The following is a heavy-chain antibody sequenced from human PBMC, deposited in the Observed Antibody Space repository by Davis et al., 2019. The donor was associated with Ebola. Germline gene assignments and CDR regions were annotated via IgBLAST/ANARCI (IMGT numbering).Heavy chain of an antibody. Sequence: PGGSLRLSCAASGFTFDDYAMTWVRQAPGKGLEWVSAISGSGGSTYYADSVKGRFTISRDNSKNTLYLQMNSLRAEDTAVYYCAKVEGLYDSSGYRDYWGQGTLVTVSS. CDR3: AKVEGLYDSSGYRDY. J-gene: IGHJ4*02. V-gene: IGHV3-23*01. CDR1: GFTFDDYA. D-gene: IGHD3-22*01. CDR2: ISGSGGST.